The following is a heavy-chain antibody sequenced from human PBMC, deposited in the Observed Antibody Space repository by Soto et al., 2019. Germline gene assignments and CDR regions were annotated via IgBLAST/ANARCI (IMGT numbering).Heavy chain of an antibody. CDR3: ARDPPARSYGSGSFQH. J-gene: IGHJ1*01. CDR2: INSDGSST. D-gene: IGHD3-10*01. Sequence: EVQLVESGGGLVQPGGSLRLSCAASGFTFSSYWMHWVRQAPGKGLVWVSRINSDGSSTSYADSVKGRFTISRDNAKNTLYLQMNSLRDEDTAVYYCARDPPARSYGSGSFQHWGQGTLVTVSS. V-gene: IGHV3-74*01. CDR1: GFTFSSYW.